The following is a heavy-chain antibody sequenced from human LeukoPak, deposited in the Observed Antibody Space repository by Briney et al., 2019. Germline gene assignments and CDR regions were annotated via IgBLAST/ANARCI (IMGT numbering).Heavy chain of an antibody. CDR1: GFSFSDYY. CDR3: ARDRSNSYFDY. D-gene: IGHD4-23*01. J-gene: IGHJ4*02. V-gene: IGHV3-11*04. CDR2: ISNSGGSI. Sequence: GGSLRLSCAAPGFSFSDYYMTWLRQAPGKGLECISFISNSGGSIYYADSVKDRFTISRDNTKKSLYLQMNSLRAEDTAVYYCARDRSNSYFDYWGQGALVTVSS.